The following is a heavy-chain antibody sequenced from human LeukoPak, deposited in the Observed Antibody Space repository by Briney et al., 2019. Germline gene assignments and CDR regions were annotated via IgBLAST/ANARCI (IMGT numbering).Heavy chain of an antibody. V-gene: IGHV3-30*18. D-gene: IGHD2-15*01. J-gene: IGHJ4*02. CDR3: AKVGDCSGGSCWLVDY. Sequence: GGSLRLSCAASGFTFNSYGMHWVRQAPGKGLEWVAVISYDGSNKYYADSVKGRFTISRDNSKNTLYLQMNSLRAEDTAVYYCAKVGDCSGGSCWLVDYWGQGTLVTVSS. CDR1: GFTFNSYG. CDR2: ISYDGSNK.